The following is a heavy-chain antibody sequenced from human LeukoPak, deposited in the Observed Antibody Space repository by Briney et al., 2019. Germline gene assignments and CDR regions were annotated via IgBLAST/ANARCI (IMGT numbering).Heavy chain of an antibody. J-gene: IGHJ4*02. CDR2: IKKDGGEE. CDR3: ARSSGEPWSGERFHY. D-gene: IGHD3-3*01. V-gene: IGHV3-7*01. Sequence: GGSLRLSCAASGFTFSSYCMSWVRQAPGKGLEWVANIKKDGGEEHYVDSVKGRFTISRDDAKNSLYLQMNSLRADDTAVYYCARSSGEPWSGERFHYWGQGTLVTVSS. CDR1: GFTFSSYC.